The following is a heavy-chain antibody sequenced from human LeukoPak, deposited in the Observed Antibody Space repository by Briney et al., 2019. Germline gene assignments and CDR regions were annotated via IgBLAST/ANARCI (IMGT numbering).Heavy chain of an antibody. J-gene: IGHJ4*02. V-gene: IGHV3-74*01. CDR1: GFTFSSYW. Sequence: GGSLRLSCAASGFTFSSYWMHWVRQAPGKGLVWVSRINSDGSSTSYADSVKGRFTISRDNAKNTLYLQMNSLRAEDTAVYYCAREWPGYSYGYRGQGTLVTVSS. CDR3: AREWPGYSYGY. D-gene: IGHD5-18*01. CDR2: INSDGSST.